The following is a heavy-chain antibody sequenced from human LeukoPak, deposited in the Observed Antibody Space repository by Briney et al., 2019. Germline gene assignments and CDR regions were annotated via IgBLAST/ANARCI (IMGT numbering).Heavy chain of an antibody. V-gene: IGHV1-69*01. Sequence: SSVTVSFKSPGGTFSNYGFSWVRQAPGQGLEWVGGIVPVFGTANYAQKIQGRVTITADDSRPTAYMEVSSLRSEDTAVYYCPRWAGTCTIADCYTPLDYWGQGTLITVST. D-gene: IGHD3-16*02. J-gene: IGHJ4*02. CDR3: PRWAGTCTIADCYTPLDY. CDR2: IVPVFGTA. CDR1: GGTFSNYG.